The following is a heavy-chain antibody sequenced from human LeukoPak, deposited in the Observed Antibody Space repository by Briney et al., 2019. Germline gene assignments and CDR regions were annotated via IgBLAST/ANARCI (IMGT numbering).Heavy chain of an antibody. Sequence: SQTLSLTCSVSGDSISGGGYYWSWIRQHPGQGPEWIGYIYYSGSTSYNPSLKSRVTISVDTSKNQFSLKLSSVTAADTAVYYCARGSDGYNPGNFGYWGQGTLVTVSS. V-gene: IGHV4-31*03. CDR3: ARGSDGYNPGNFGY. J-gene: IGHJ4*02. CDR1: GDSISGGGYY. CDR2: IYYSGST. D-gene: IGHD5-12*01.